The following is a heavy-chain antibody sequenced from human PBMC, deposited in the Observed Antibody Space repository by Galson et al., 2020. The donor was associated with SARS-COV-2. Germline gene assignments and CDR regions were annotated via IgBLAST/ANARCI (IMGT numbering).Heavy chain of an antibody. CDR2: INHSGST. V-gene: IGHV4-34*01. CDR1: GGSFSGYY. CDR3: ARVSRGAAYAPY. Sequence: SETLSLTCAVYGGSFSGYYWSWIRQPPGKGLEWIGEINHSGSTNYNPSLKSRVTISVDTSKNQFSLKLSSVTAADTAVYYCARVSRGAAYAPYWGQGTLVTVSS. J-gene: IGHJ4*02. D-gene: IGHD2-2*01.